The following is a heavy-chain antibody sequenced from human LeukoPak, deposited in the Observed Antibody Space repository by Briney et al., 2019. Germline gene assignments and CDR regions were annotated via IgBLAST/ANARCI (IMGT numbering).Heavy chain of an antibody. V-gene: IGHV3-48*03. D-gene: IGHD3-16*02. CDR1: GFTFSSYE. CDR3: ARDLLRLGELSSGEDY. Sequence: GGSLRLSCAASGFTFSSYEMNWVRQAPGKGLEWVSYISSSGSTIYYADSVKGRFTISRDNAKNSLYLQMNSLRAEDTAVYYCARDLLRLGELSSGEDYWGQGTLVPVSS. J-gene: IGHJ4*02. CDR2: ISSSGSTI.